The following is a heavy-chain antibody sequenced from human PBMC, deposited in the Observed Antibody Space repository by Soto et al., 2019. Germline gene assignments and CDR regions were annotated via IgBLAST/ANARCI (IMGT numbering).Heavy chain of an antibody. CDR3: ARDYEILPGYYFGPGDC. CDR2: ISYDGSNK. V-gene: IGHV3-30-3*01. CDR1: GFTFRSYA. D-gene: IGHD3-9*01. J-gene: IGHJ4*02. Sequence: GGSLRLSCAASGFTFRSYAMHWVRQAPGKGLEWVAVISYDGSNKYYADSVKGRFTISRDNSKNTLYLEMNSLRAEDTAVYYCARDYEILPGYYFGPGDCCGQGSLVTVYS.